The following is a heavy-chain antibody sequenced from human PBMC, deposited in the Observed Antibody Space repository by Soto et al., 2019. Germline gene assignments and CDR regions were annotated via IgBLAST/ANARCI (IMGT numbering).Heavy chain of an antibody. D-gene: IGHD6-13*01. CDR1: GGSMRNYF. CDR3: AAGEASSRNLAPYYLDF. V-gene: IGHV4-59*01. J-gene: IGHJ4*02. Sequence: PSETLSLTCTVSGGSMRNYFWTWIRRPPGKGMEWIGYIHYSGTTSFFPSYNPSLRSRVTISEDTSKNQFSLKLLSVTTADTAVYFCAAGEASSRNLAPYYLDFWGQGTLFTVSS. CDR2: IHYSGTT.